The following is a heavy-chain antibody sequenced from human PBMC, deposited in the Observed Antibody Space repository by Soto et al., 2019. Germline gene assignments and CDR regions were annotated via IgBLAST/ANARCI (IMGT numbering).Heavy chain of an antibody. D-gene: IGHD3-10*01. CDR1: GYTFTGYG. Sequence: ASVKVSCKASGYTFTGYGISWVRQAPGQGLEWMGWINPNSGGTNYAQKFQGWVTMTRDTSISTAYMELSRLRSDDTAVYYCAREPHYYGSGSYPKRYYYYGMDVWG. J-gene: IGHJ6*02. CDR2: INPNSGGT. V-gene: IGHV1-2*04. CDR3: AREPHYYGSGSYPKRYYYYGMDV.